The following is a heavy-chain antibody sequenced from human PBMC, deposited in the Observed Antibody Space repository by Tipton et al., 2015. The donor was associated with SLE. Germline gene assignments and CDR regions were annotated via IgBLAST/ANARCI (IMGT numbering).Heavy chain of an antibody. V-gene: IGHV1-8*02. Sequence: QLVQSGPEVKKPGASVKVSCKASGYTFTSYDINWVRQATGQGLEWMGWMNPNSGNTGYAQKFQGRVTMTRNTPVSTAYMELSSLRSDDTAVYYCARVKQRLVLLFAFDIWGQGTMVTVSS. CDR3: ARVKQRLVLLFAFDI. CDR2: MNPNSGNT. CDR1: GYTFTSYD. J-gene: IGHJ3*02. D-gene: IGHD6-13*01.